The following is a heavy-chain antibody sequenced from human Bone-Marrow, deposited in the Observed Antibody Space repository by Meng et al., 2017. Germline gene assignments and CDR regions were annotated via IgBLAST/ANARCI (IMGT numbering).Heavy chain of an antibody. CDR1: GFTFSSYA. V-gene: IGHV3-30*01. Sequence: QLEVVGPGGGWVQPGRSLRLSCAASGFTFSSYAMHWVRQAPGKGLEWVAVISYDGSNKYYADSVKGRFTISRDNSKNTLYLQMNSLRAEDTAVYYCARFALLDYWGQGTLVTVSS. CDR2: ISYDGSNK. D-gene: IGHD3-10*01. J-gene: IGHJ4*02. CDR3: ARFALLDY.